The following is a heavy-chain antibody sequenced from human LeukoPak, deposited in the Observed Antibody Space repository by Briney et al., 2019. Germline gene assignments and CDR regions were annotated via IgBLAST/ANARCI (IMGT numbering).Heavy chain of an antibody. CDR3: ARDENYYGSGT. V-gene: IGHV1-69*04. CDR2: ITPILGIA. Sequence: SVKVSCKASGGTFSSYAISWVRQAPGQGLEWMGRITPILGIANYAQKFQGRVTITADKSTSTAYMELSSLRSEDTAVYYCARDENYYGSGTWGQGTLVTVSS. CDR1: GGTFSSYA. J-gene: IGHJ4*02. D-gene: IGHD3-10*01.